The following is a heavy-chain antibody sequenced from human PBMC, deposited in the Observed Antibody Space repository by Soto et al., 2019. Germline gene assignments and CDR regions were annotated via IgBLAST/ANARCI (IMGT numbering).Heavy chain of an antibody. CDR3: AKEPYYDILTGYYLGY. V-gene: IGHV3-23*01. Sequence: GGSLRLSCAASGFTFSSYAMSWVRQAPGKGLEWVSAISGSGGSTYYPDSVKGRFTISRDNSKNTLYLQMNSLRAEDTAVYYCAKEPYYDILTGYYLGYWGQGTLVTVSS. CDR2: ISGSGGST. D-gene: IGHD3-9*01. J-gene: IGHJ4*02. CDR1: GFTFSSYA.